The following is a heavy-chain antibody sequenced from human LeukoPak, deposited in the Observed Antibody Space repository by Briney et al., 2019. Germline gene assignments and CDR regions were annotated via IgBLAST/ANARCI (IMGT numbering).Heavy chain of an antibody. V-gene: IGHV3-21*06. CDR1: GFTFSTYS. CDR3: ARGRSITILRGVAISDGFDI. D-gene: IGHD3-10*01. J-gene: IGHJ3*02. CDR2: IATGSDYI. Sequence: AGGSLRLSCAASGFTFSTYSMNWVRKAPGKGLEWVSSIATGSDYIYYAGSLKARFTISRDNAKNSLYLHLNSLRPDDTAVYYCARGRSITILRGVAISDGFDIWGQGTKVTVS.